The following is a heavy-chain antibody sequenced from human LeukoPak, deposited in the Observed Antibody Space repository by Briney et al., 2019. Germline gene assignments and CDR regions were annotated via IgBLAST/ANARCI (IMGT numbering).Heavy chain of an antibody. V-gene: IGHV3-15*07. D-gene: IGHD3-16*02. CDR1: GFTFSNAW. CDR2: IKSKTDGGTT. J-gene: IGHJ4*02. Sequence: KAGGSLRLSCAASGFTFSNAWMNWVRQAPGKGLEWVGRIKSKTDGGTTDYAAPVKGRFTISRDDSKNTLYLQMNSLKTEDTAVYYCTNGNYVWGSYRYNYFDYWGQGTLVTVSS. CDR3: TNGNYVWGSYRYNYFDY.